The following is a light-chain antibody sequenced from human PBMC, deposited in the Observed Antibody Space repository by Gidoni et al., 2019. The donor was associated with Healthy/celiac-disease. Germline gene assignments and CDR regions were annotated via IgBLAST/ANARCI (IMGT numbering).Light chain of an antibody. J-gene: IGKJ1*01. Sequence: EIVLTQSPATLSLSPGERATLSCRASQSVSSYLAWYQQKPGQAPRLLIYYASNRATGIPARFSGSGSGTDFTLTSSSLEPEDFAVYYCQQRSNWPWTFGQGTKVEIK. CDR1: QSVSSY. V-gene: IGKV3-11*01. CDR3: QQRSNWPWT. CDR2: YAS.